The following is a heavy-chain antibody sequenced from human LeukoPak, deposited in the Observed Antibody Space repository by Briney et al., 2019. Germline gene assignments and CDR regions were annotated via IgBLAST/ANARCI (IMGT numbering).Heavy chain of an antibody. CDR1: TSSISTDYY. CDR2: IYHSGAT. D-gene: IGHD4-17*01. Sequence: SETLSLTCAVSTSSISTDYYWAWIRQPPGGGLEWIGSIYHSGATYYRPSLRSRVTISIDTSRNRFSLGMTSVTAADTAVYFCAREKAFGDYAHWGQGTLVTVSS. J-gene: IGHJ4*02. CDR3: AREKAFGDYAH. V-gene: IGHV4-38-2*02.